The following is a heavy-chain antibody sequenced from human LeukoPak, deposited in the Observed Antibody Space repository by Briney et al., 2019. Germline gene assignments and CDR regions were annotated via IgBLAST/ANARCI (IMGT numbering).Heavy chain of an antibody. V-gene: IGHV3-23*01. CDR2: ISGSGGST. J-gene: IGHJ4*02. CDR3: ARDNLGSGSYYPDFDY. D-gene: IGHD3-10*01. CDR1: GFTFSSYA. Sequence: GGSLRLSCAASGFTFSSYAMSWVRQAPGKGLEWVSAISGSGGSTYYADSVKGRFTISRDNSKNTLYLQMNSLRAEDTAVYYCARDNLGSGSYYPDFDYWGQGTLVTVSS.